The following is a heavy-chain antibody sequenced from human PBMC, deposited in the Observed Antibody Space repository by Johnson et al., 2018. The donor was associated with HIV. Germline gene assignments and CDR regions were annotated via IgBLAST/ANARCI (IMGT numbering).Heavy chain of an antibody. V-gene: IGHV3-20*04. CDR1: GFTFDDYG. D-gene: IGHD6-19*01. CDR3: AKDERAGQWLVLAFDI. CDR2: IGSNGLTI. Sequence: VQLVESGGAVVRPGGSLRLSCTASGFTFDDYGMNWVRQVPGQGLEWVAGIGSNGLTIGYVDSVKGRLTISRDDATNSLYLQMNSLRAEDTAVYYCAKDERAGQWLVLAFDIWGQGTMVTVSS. J-gene: IGHJ3*02.